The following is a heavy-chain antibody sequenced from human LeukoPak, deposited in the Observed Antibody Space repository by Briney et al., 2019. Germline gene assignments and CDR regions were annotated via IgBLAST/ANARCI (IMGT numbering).Heavy chain of an antibody. J-gene: IGHJ4*02. CDR2: IKQDGSEK. V-gene: IGHV3-7*01. Sequence: GGSLSLSCAASGFTFSSYWMTWVRQAPGEGREWVANIKQDGSEKSYVDSVEGRFTISRDNAKNSVYLQMNSLRAEDTAVYYCARPIGKGRDYWGQGTLVTVSS. D-gene: IGHD1-26*01. CDR3: ARPIGKGRDY. CDR1: GFTFSSYW.